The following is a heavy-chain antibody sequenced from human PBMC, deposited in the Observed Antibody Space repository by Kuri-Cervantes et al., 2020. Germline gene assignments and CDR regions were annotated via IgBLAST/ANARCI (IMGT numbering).Heavy chain of an antibody. CDR3: ARDSRQQGFDSYYYYMDV. Sequence: SETLSLTCAVYGGSFSGYYWSWIRQPPGKGLEWIGEINHSGSTNYNPSLKSRVTISVDTSKNQFSLKLSSVTAADTAVYYCARDSRQQGFDSYYYYMDVWGKGTTVTVSS. D-gene: IGHD1/OR15-1a*01. CDR1: GGSFSGYY. V-gene: IGHV4-34*01. J-gene: IGHJ6*03. CDR2: INHSGST.